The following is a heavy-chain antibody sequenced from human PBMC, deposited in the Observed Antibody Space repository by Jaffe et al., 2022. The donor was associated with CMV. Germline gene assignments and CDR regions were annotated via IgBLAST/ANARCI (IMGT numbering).Heavy chain of an antibody. Sequence: EVQLVESGGGLVQPGGSLRLSCAASGFTVSSNYMSWVRQAPGKGLEWVSIIYTGGSTYYAESVKGRFTISRDNSKNTLYLQMSSLRAEDTAVYYCCKQLVRYYYYMDVWGKGTTVTVSS. CDR3: CKQLVRYYYYMDV. CDR1: GFTVSSNY. CDR2: IYTGGST. V-gene: IGHV3-66*01. D-gene: IGHD6-6*01. J-gene: IGHJ6*03.